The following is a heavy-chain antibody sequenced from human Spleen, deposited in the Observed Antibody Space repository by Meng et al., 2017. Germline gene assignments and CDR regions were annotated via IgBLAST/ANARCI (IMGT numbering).Heavy chain of an antibody. D-gene: IGHD3-22*01. Sequence: ASVKVSCKASGYTFTGYYMHWVRQAPGQGLEWMGRINPNSGGTKYAQKFQGRVTMTRDTSISTAYMELSRLRSDDTAVYYCARTHYDSSGYGGYWGQGTLVTVSS. CDR3: ARTHYDSSGYGGY. J-gene: IGHJ4*02. CDR1: GYTFTGYY. V-gene: IGHV1-2*06. CDR2: INPNSGGT.